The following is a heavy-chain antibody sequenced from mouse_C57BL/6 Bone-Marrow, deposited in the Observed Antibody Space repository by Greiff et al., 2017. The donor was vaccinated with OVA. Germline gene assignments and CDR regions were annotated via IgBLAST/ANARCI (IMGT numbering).Heavy chain of an antibody. CDR1: GFNIKDDY. V-gene: IGHV14-4*01. CDR2: IDPENGDT. Sequence: EVQLQQSGAELVRPGASVKLSCTASGFNIKDDYMHWVKQRPEQGLEWIGWIDPENGDTEYASKFQGKATITADTSTNTAYLQLSSLTSEDTAVYCCTPYGGFAYWGQGTLVTVSA. D-gene: IGHD1-1*02. J-gene: IGHJ3*01. CDR3: TPYGGFAY.